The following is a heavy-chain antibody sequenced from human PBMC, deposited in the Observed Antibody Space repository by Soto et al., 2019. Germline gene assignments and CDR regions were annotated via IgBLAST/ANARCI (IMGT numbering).Heavy chain of an antibody. D-gene: IGHD6-13*01. CDR2: INHSGST. CDR3: ARERGSSQEAFYI. J-gene: IGHJ3*02. Sequence: QVQLQQWGAGLLKPSETLSLTCAVYGGSFSGYYWSWIRQPPGNGLEWIGEINHSGSTNYNPSLKSRVTISVDTSKNQCSRKLSSVTAADTAVYYCARERGSSQEAFYIWGQGTMVTVSS. CDR1: GGSFSGYY. V-gene: IGHV4-34*01.